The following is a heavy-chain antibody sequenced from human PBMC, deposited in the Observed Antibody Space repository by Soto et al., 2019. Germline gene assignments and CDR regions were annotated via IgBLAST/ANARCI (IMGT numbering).Heavy chain of an antibody. Sequence: GASVKVSCKASGRTFSSYAISWVRQAPGQRLEWMGWINAGNGNTKYSQKFQGRVTITRDTSASTAYTELSSLRSEDTAVYYCARVRYSQIDYWGQGTLVTVSS. V-gene: IGHV1-3*01. CDR3: ARVRYSQIDY. CDR2: INAGNGNT. D-gene: IGHD5-18*01. J-gene: IGHJ4*02. CDR1: GRTFSSYA.